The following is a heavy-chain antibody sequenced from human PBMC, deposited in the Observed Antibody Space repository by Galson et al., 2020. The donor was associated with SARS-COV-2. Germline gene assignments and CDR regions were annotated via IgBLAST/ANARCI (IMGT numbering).Heavy chain of an antibody. CDR2: TIPYLGVP. CDR3: AITTWGDWYFDL. J-gene: IGHJ2*01. Sequence: VSCKASGGTFNNYAISWVRQAPGQGLEWMGRTIPYLGVPNYAQKFQGRVTITADTSTSTVYMELSSLTSVDTAVYYCAITTWGDWYFDLWGHGTLVTVSS. V-gene: IGHV1-69*04. D-gene: IGHD4-4*01. CDR1: GGTFNNYA.